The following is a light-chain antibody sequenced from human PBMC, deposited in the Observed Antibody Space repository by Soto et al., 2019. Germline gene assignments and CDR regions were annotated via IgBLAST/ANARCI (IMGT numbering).Light chain of an antibody. J-gene: IGKJ1*01. CDR1: QSIRDL. CDR2: KAS. Sequence: DIQMTQSPSTLSASVGDRVTITCRASQSIRDLSAWYQQKPGKVPKLLIYKASSLESGVPSRFSGSASGTEFTLTISSLQPDDFASYYCQQYYSYPWTFGQGTKVEIK. V-gene: IGKV1-5*03. CDR3: QQYYSYPWT.